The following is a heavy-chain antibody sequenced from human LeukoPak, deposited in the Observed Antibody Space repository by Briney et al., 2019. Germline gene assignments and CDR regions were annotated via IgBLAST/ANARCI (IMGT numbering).Heavy chain of an antibody. CDR2: ISSSSSYT. Sequence: GGSLRLSCAASGFTFSDYYMSWNRQAPGKGLEWISYISSSSSYTNYADSVKGRFTISRDNAKNSLYLQMNSLRAEDTAVYYCASPAAGTNFDCWGQGTLVTVSS. J-gene: IGHJ4*02. V-gene: IGHV3-11*03. CDR1: GFTFSDYY. D-gene: IGHD6-13*01. CDR3: ASPAAGTNFDC.